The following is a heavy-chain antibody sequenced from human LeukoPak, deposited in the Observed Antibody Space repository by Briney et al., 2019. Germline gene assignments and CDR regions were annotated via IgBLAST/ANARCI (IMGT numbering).Heavy chain of an antibody. CDR1: GYTITSYG. V-gene: IGHV1-18*01. Sequence: ASVKVSCKASGYTITSYGISWVRQAPGQGLEWMGWISAYNGNTNYAQKLQGRVTMTTDTSTSTAYMELRSLRSDDTAVYYCARDASRFVAAAGTDWGQGTLVTVSS. CDR3: ARDASRFVAAAGTD. CDR2: ISAYNGNT. D-gene: IGHD6-13*01. J-gene: IGHJ4*02.